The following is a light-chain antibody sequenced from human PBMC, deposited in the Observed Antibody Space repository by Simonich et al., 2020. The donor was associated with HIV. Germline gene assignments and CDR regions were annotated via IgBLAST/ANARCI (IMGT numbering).Light chain of an antibody. V-gene: IGKV3-15*01. CDR2: GSS. Sequence: EIVMTQSPATVSVSPGERATLSCRASQSVSSDLAWYQQKPGQAPRLLIYGSSTRATDIPARISGSGSGTEFTLTISSMQSEDFAVYYCQQYNNWPALTFGGGTKVEIK. CDR3: QQYNNWPALT. J-gene: IGKJ4*01. CDR1: QSVSSD.